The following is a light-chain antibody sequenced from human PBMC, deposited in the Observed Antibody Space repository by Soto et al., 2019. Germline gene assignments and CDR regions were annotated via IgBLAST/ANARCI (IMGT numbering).Light chain of an antibody. V-gene: IGLV2-8*01. J-gene: IGLJ1*01. CDR1: SSDVGGYNY. CDR3: SSYAGGNNV. CDR2: EVN. Sequence: QSALTQPPSASGSPGQSVTISCTGTSSDVGGYNYVSWYQQNPGKVPKLMIYEVNKRPSGVPDRFSGSKSGNTASLTVSGLQAEYEADYYCSSYAGGNNVFGTGTKLTVL.